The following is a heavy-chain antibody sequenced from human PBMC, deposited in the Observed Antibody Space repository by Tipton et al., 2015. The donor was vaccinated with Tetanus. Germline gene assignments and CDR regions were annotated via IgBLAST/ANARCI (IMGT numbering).Heavy chain of an antibody. V-gene: IGHV4-59*01. J-gene: IGHJ6*02. Sequence: TLSLTCTVSGGSISSYYWGWIRQPPGKGLEWIGYIYYSGSTNYNPSLKSRVTISVDTSKNQFSLKLSSVTAADTAVYYCARDQKSATLSHFFYGLGVWGQGTTVTVSS. CDR3: ARDQKSATLSHFFYGLGV. D-gene: IGHD2-15*01. CDR2: IYYSGST. CDR1: GGSISSYY.